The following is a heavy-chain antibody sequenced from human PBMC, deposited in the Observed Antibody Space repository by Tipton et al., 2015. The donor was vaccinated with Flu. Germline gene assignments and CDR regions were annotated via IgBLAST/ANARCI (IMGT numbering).Heavy chain of an antibody. CDR1: GFTFSGYA. J-gene: IGHJ4*02. CDR2: ISGSGGNT. D-gene: IGHD2-2*02. V-gene: IGHV3-23*01. CDR3: AKGFCSSTGCYTRFDY. Sequence: AASGFTFSGYAMGWVRQAPGKGLEWVSAISGSGGNTYYAESVKGRFFISRDNVKNTLDLQMISLRADDTAVYFCAKGFCSSTGCYTRFDYWGQGALVTVPS.